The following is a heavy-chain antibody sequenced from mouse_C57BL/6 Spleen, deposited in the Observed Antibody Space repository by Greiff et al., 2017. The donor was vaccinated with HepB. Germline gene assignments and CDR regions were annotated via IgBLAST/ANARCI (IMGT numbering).Heavy chain of an antibody. CDR1: GYTFTDYE. D-gene: IGHD3-2*02. CDR3: TREGGELRLPAWFAY. Sequence: QVHVKQSGAELVRPGASVTLSCKASGYTFTDYEMHWVKQTPVHGLEWIGAIDPETGGTAYNQKFKGKAILTADKSSSTAYMELRSLTSEDSAVYYCTREGGELRLPAWFAYWGQGTLVTVSA. CDR2: IDPETGGT. J-gene: IGHJ3*01. V-gene: IGHV1-15*01.